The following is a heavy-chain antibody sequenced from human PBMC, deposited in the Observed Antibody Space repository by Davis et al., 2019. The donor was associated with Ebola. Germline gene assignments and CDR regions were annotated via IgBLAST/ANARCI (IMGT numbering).Heavy chain of an antibody. D-gene: IGHD3-16*01. CDR3: AREGGDSRWGKRVLDY. CDR2: IYYSGST. Sequence: SETLSLTCTVSGGSVSSGSYYWSWIRQPPGKGLEWIGYIYYSGSTNYNPSLKSRVTISVDTSKNQFSLKLSSVTAADTAVYYCAREGGDSRWGKRVLDYWGQGTLVTVSS. V-gene: IGHV4-61*01. CDR1: GGSVSSGSYY. J-gene: IGHJ4*02.